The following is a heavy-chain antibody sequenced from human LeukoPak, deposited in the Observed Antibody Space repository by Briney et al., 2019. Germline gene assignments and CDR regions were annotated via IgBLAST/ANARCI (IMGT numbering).Heavy chain of an antibody. D-gene: IGHD1-26*01. CDR2: IYPGDSGP. J-gene: IGHJ3*01. V-gene: IGHV5-51*01. CDR3: GMSGDRVPLQDDVFDV. CDR1: GYIFTSYC. Sequence: GESLKISCKVSGYIFTSYCIGWGRQMRGKGLEWRGIIYPGDSGPTYSPSFQGQVTISVDKSINTAYLQWSSLQASDTAMYYCGMSGDRVPLQDDVFDVWGQGTMVTVST.